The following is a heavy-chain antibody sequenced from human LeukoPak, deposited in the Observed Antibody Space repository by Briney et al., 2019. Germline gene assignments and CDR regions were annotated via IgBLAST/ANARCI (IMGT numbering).Heavy chain of an antibody. Sequence: GGSLTLSCVASGFNFNAYGMNWVRQAPGKGLEWLAFLSDSGRAIHYADSVKGRFTISRDNSKNTLYLQMNSLRAEDTAVYYCAKGTREVNYGSGSYYPRDKTYYYGMDVWGQGTTVTVSS. CDR3: AKGTREVNYGSGSYYPRDKTYYYGMDV. CDR1: GFNFNAYG. J-gene: IGHJ6*02. V-gene: IGHV3-23*01. D-gene: IGHD3-10*01. CDR2: LSDSGRAI.